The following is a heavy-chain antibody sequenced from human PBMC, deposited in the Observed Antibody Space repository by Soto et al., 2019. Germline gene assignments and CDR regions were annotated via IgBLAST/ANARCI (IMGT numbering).Heavy chain of an antibody. J-gene: IGHJ6*02. CDR2: INPSGGST. V-gene: IGHV1-46*01. CDR3: ARHTSSSIPYYYYGMDV. D-gene: IGHD6-13*01. CDR1: GYTFTSYY. Sequence: ASVKVSCKASGYTFTSYYMHWVRQAPGQGLEWMGIINPSGGSTSYAQKFQGRVTMTRDTSTSTVYMELSSLRSEDTAVYYCARHTSSSIPYYYYGMDVWGQGTTVTVSS.